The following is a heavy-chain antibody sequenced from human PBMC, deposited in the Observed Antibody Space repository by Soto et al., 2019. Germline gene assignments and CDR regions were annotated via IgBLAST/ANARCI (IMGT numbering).Heavy chain of an antibody. D-gene: IGHD1-26*01. Sequence: PGGSLRLSCAASGFAFSRYGMNWIRQAPGKGLEWVSSISSSTSYICYADSVKGRFSISRDNAKKILYLEMYALRTDDTAVYYCARDPSEGRVGNWFESWGQGTLVTVSS. CDR1: GFAFSRYG. V-gene: IGHV3-21*01. CDR3: ARDPSEGRVGNWFES. J-gene: IGHJ5*01. CDR2: ISSSTSYI.